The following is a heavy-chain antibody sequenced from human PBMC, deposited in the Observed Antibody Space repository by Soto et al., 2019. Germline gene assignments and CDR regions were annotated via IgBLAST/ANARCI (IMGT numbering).Heavy chain of an antibody. CDR1: GYTFTTYC. J-gene: IGHJ6*02. D-gene: IGHD3-22*01. V-gene: IGHV1-3*01. CDR3: ARGLNASYYGMDV. Sequence: QVQLVQSGAEVKKPRASVKVSCKASGYTFTTYCMHWVRQAPRQRLEWMGWINAGNANTKYSQKFQGRVTITRDTSANTAYMEMSSLRSEETAVYYCARGLNASYYGMDVWSQGTTVTVSS. CDR2: INAGNANT.